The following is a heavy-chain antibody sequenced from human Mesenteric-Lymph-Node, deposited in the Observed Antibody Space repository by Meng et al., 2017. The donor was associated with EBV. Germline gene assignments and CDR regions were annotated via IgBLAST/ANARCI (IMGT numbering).Heavy chain of an antibody. CDR1: GFSLSTRGVG. J-gene: IGHJ5*02. CDR2: IYWDDDK. V-gene: IGHV2-5*02. CDR3: AHRTSNCFDP. Sequence: QITLKESGPTLVKPTQTLTLTCTFSGFSLSTRGVGVGWIRQPPGKALEWLALIYWDDDKRYSPSLKTRLTITKDTSENQVVLTMTNMDPVDAATYYCAHRTSNCFDPWGQGTLVTVSS.